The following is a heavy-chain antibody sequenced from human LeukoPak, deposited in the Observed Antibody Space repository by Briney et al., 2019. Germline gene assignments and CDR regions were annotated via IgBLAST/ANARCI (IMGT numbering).Heavy chain of an antibody. CDR3: AREGGQWLVPSFDY. D-gene: IGHD6-19*01. Sequence: PGGSLRLSCAASGFTFSSCWMSWVRQAPGKGLEWVANIKQDGSEKYYVDSVKGRFTISRDNAKNSLYLQMNSLRAEDTAVYYCAREGGQWLVPSFDYWGQGTLVTVSS. CDR2: IKQDGSEK. J-gene: IGHJ4*02. V-gene: IGHV3-7*01. CDR1: GFTFSSCW.